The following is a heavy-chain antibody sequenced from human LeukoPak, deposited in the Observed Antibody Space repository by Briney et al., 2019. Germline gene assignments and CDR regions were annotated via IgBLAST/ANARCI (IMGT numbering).Heavy chain of an antibody. CDR1: GGSISSSSYY. D-gene: IGHD5-12*01. CDR3: ARLRVATIFDFDY. Sequence: SETLSLTCTVSGGSISSSSYYWGWIRQPPGKGLEWIGSIYYSGSTYYNPSLKSRVTISVDTSKNQFSLKLSSVTAADTAVYYCARLRVATIFDFDYWGQGTLVTVSS. J-gene: IGHJ4*02. V-gene: IGHV4-39*01. CDR2: IYYSGST.